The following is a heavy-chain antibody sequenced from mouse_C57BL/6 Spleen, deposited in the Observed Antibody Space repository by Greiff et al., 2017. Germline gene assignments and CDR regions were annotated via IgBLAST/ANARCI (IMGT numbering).Heavy chain of an antibody. CDR1: GYTFTSYW. J-gene: IGHJ2*01. Sequence: VQLVESGAELAKPGASVKLSCKASGYTFTSYWMHWVKQRPGQGLEWIGYINPSSGYTKYNQKFKDKDTLTADKSSSTAYMQLSSLTYEDSAVYYCARGDHYFDYWGQGTTLTVSS. D-gene: IGHD3-3*01. CDR3: ARGDHYFDY. CDR2: INPSSGYT. V-gene: IGHV1-7*01.